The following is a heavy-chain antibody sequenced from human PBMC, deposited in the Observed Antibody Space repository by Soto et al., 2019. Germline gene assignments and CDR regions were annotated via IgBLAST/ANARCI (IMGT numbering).Heavy chain of an antibody. V-gene: IGHV3-33*01. CDR1: GFTFSSYG. CDR3: AREDTQQYYFDY. Sequence: QVQLVESGGGVVQPGRSLRLSCAASGFTFSSYGMHWVRQAPGKGLEWVAVIWYDGSNKYYADSVKGRFTISRDNSKNTLYLQMNSLRAEDTAVYYCAREDTQQYYFDYWGQGTLVTVSS. J-gene: IGHJ4*02. CDR2: IWYDGSNK.